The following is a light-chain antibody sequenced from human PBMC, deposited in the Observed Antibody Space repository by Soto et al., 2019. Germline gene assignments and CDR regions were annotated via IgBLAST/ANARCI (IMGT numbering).Light chain of an antibody. CDR3: QQYNYYST. CDR1: QSISSW. J-gene: IGKJ1*01. V-gene: IGKV1-5*03. CDR2: KAS. Sequence: DIQMTQSPSTLSASVGDRVTITCRASQSISSWLAWYQQKPGKAPNLLIHKASSLQSGVPSRFSGSGSGTEFTLTISSLQPDDFATYYCQQYNYYSTFGQGTKVEIK.